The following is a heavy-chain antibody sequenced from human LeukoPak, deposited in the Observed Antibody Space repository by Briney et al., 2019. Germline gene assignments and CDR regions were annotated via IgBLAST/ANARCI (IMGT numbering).Heavy chain of an antibody. CDR2: IYYSGST. CDR1: GGSISSYY. V-gene: IGHV4-59*01. Sequence: PSETLSLTCTVSGGSISSYYWSWIRQPPGRGLEWIGHIYYSGSTNYNPSLKSRVTISVDTSKNQFSLKLSSVTAADTAVYYCARAPRGCYSSSCLDYWGQGTLVTVSS. J-gene: IGHJ4*02. CDR3: ARAPRGCYSSSCLDY. D-gene: IGHD6-13*01.